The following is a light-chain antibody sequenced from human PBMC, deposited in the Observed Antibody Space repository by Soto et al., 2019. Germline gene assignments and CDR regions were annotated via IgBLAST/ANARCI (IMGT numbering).Light chain of an antibody. CDR1: SSDVGAYDY. CDR3: SSYTRSSTSV. Sequence: QSALTQPASVSASPGQSIAISCSGTSSDVGAYDYVSWYQHHPGKAPKLIIYEVTYRPSGVSNRFSASKSGNTASLTISGLQAEDEADYYCSSYTRSSTSVFGAGTKLTVL. J-gene: IGLJ1*01. V-gene: IGLV2-14*01. CDR2: EVT.